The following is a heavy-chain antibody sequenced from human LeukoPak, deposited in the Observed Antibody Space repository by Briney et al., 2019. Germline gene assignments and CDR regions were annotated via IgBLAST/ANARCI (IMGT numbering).Heavy chain of an antibody. V-gene: IGHV4-39*07. Sequence: SETLSLTCTVSGGSISSSSYYWGWIRQPPGKGLEWIGSIYYSGSTNYNPSLKSRVTISVDTSKNQFSLKLSSVTAADTAVYYCAREQLLRVGWFDPWGQGTMVTVSS. J-gene: IGHJ3*01. D-gene: IGHD2-2*01. CDR3: AREQLLRVGWFDP. CDR1: GGSISSSSYY. CDR2: IYYSGST.